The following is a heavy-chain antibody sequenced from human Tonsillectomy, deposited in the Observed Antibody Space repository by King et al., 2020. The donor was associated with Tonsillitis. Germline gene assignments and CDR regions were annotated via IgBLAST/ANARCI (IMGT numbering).Heavy chain of an antibody. CDR2: ISWNSGTI. CDR3: TKDPDYYDSSTS. J-gene: IGHJ4*02. D-gene: IGHD3-22*01. CDR1: GFSFDDYA. V-gene: IGHV3-9*01. Sequence: VQLVESGGALVQPGRSLRLSCAASGFSFDDYAMHWVRQAPWKGLEGGSVISWNSGTIGYADAVKGRFTISRDNAKNFLYLQMNSLRAEETALYYCTKDPDYYDSSTSWGQGTLVTVSS.